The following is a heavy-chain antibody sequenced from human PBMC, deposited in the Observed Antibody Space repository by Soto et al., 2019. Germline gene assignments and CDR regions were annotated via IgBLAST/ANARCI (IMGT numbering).Heavy chain of an antibody. Sequence: SVKVSCKGSGGTFNRYTITWVRQAPGQGLEWMGRIIPMFGIASYAQNFQGRVTVTRDKSTSTVYMELSSLRSDDTAVYYCARGGHIAVVTASFDYWGQGTLVTVAS. J-gene: IGHJ4*02. CDR1: GGTFNRYT. V-gene: IGHV1-69*02. CDR2: IIPMFGIA. CDR3: ARGGHIAVVTASFDY. D-gene: IGHD2-21*02.